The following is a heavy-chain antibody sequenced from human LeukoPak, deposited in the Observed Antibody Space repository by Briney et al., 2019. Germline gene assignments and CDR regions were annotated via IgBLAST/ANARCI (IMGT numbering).Heavy chain of an antibody. V-gene: IGHV3-64D*06. J-gene: IGHJ4*02. CDR3: GTAYCSSTNCYGPEY. CDR1: GLTFPSYA. D-gene: IGHD2-2*01. Sequence: GGSLRLSCSASGLTFPSYALHCVRQAPGKGLEYVSAISTTGSRTYYADSVKGRFTISRDNSKSTMYLQMISLRPEDTAVYYCGTAYCSSTNCYGPEYWGRGTLVTVSS. CDR2: ISTTGSRT.